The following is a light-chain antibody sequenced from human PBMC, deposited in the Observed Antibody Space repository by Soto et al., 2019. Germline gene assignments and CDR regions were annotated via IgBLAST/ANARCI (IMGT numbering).Light chain of an antibody. CDR3: QQNSRSIT. Sequence: VLTQSPGTLSLSPGERATLSCRASQSVNNNYLAWYQQKPGQSPRLLIYGASIRATAIPDRFSGSGSGTDFTLNISRLEPEDSAVYYCQQNSRSITFGGGTKVEIK. CDR1: QSVNNNY. V-gene: IGKV3-20*01. CDR2: GAS. J-gene: IGKJ4*01.